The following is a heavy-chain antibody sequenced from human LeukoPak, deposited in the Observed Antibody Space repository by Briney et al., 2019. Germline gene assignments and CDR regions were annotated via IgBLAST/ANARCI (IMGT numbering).Heavy chain of an antibody. CDR3: AKVGGITIFGVVTQHLDY. J-gene: IGHJ4*02. Sequence: PGGSLRLSCAASGFTFSSYAMSWVRQAPGKGLEWVSAISGSGGSTYYADSVKGRFTISRDNSKNTLYLQMNSLIAEDTAVYYCAKVGGITIFGVVTQHLDYWGQGTLVTVSS. D-gene: IGHD3-3*01. V-gene: IGHV3-23*01. CDR1: GFTFSSYA. CDR2: ISGSGGST.